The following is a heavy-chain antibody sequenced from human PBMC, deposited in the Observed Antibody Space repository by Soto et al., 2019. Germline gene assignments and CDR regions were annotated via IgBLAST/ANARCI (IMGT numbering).Heavy chain of an antibody. CDR1: GGSISNYY. J-gene: IGHJ6*02. Sequence: SETLSLTCTVSGGSISNYYWSWIRQPPGKGLGWIGYIYYSGTTNYSPSLKSRVTISLATSKNQFSLELSSVTAADTAVYYCARDLEAIFGVVEARYGMDVWGQGTTVTVSS. V-gene: IGHV4-59*01. CDR3: ARDLEAIFGVVEARYGMDV. CDR2: IYYSGTT. D-gene: IGHD3-3*01.